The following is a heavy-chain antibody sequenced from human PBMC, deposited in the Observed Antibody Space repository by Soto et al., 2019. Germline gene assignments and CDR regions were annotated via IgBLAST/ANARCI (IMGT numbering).Heavy chain of an antibody. V-gene: IGHV3-11*06. CDR3: VRGGGGGLFDP. D-gene: IGHD2-15*01. CDR2: ISTGSSYT. CDR1: GFTFSDYY. Sequence: PVGSLGLSRAASGFTFSDYYMSWIRQAPGKGLEWLSYISTGSSYTAYADSVKGRFTISRDNAKRSLYLQMMSLTAEDTAIYYCVRGGGGGLFDPWGQGTMVTVPQ. J-gene: IGHJ5*02.